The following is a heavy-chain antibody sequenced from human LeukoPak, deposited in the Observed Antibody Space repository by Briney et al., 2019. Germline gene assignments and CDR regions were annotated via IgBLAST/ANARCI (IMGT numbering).Heavy chain of an antibody. J-gene: IGHJ3*02. CDR2: IYPGDSDT. D-gene: IGHD1-26*01. Sequence: GESLKISCKGSGYSFTNYWIGWLRQMPGKGLEWMGIIYPGDSDTRYSPSFQGQATVSADKSICTAYLQWSSLKASDTAMYYCARGSRDAFDIWGQGTMVTVSS. V-gene: IGHV5-51*01. CDR1: GYSFTNYW. CDR3: ARGSRDAFDI.